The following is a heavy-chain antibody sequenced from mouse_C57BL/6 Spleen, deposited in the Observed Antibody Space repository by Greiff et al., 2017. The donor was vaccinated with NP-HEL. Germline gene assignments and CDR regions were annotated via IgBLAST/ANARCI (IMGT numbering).Heavy chain of an antibody. V-gene: IGHV8-8*01. CDR3: ARIERGKVYDGYYVLYFDY. CDR1: GFSLSTFGMG. D-gene: IGHD2-3*01. J-gene: IGHJ2*01. CDR2: IWWDDDK. Sequence: QVTLKESGPGILQPSQTLSLTCSFSGFSLSTFGMGVGWIRQPSGKGLEWLAHIWWDDDKYYNPALKSRLTISKDTSKNQVFLKIANVDTADTATYYCARIERGKVYDGYYVLYFDYWGQGTTLTVSS.